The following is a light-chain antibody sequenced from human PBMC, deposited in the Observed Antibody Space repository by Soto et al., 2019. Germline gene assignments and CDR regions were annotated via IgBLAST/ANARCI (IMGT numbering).Light chain of an antibody. J-gene: IGKJ1*01. CDR1: QSVSSN. Sequence: EIVMTQSPATLSVSPGERATLSCRASQSVSSNLAWYQQKPGQAPRLLIYGASTRATGIPARFSGSGSGTEFTLTISSLQSEDFAVYYCQQYGRTFGQGTKVEIK. CDR2: GAS. CDR3: QQYGRT. V-gene: IGKV3-15*01.